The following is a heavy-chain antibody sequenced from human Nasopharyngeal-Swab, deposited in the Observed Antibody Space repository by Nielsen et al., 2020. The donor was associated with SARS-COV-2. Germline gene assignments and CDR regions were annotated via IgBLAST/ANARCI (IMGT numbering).Heavy chain of an antibody. J-gene: IGHJ2*01. CDR2: IGTAGDT. CDR3: AREGELGGSWYFDL. D-gene: IGHD1-26*01. V-gene: IGHV3-13*01. Sequence: GESLKISCAASGFTFSSYDMHWVRQATGKGLEWVSAIGTAGDTYYPGSVKGRFTISRENAKNSLYLQMNGLRAGDTAVYYCAREGELGGSWYFDLWGRGTLVTVSS. CDR1: GFTFSSYD.